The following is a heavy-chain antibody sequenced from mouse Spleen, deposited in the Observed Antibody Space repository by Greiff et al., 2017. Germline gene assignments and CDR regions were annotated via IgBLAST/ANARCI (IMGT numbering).Heavy chain of an antibody. J-gene: IGHJ4*01. Sequence: EVMLVESEGGLVQPGSSMKLSCTASGFTFSDYYMAWVRQVPEKGLEWVANINYDGSSTYYLDSLKSRFIISRDNAKNILYLQMSSLKSEDTATYYCARDLWQGAMDYWGQGTSVTVSS. V-gene: IGHV5-16*01. CDR1: GFTFSDYY. D-gene: IGHD6-2*01. CDR2: INYDGSST. CDR3: ARDLWQGAMDY.